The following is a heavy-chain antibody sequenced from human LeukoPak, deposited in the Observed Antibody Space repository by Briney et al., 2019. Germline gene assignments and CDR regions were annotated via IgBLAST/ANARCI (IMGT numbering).Heavy chain of an antibody. D-gene: IGHD5-12*01. V-gene: IGHV4-59*01. Sequence: SETLSLTCTVSGGSISSYYWSWIRQPPGKGLEWIGYIYYSGSTNYNPSLKSRVTISVDTSKNQFSLKLSSVTAADTAVCYCARDLGWLRAFDIWGQGTMVTVSS. J-gene: IGHJ3*02. CDR3: ARDLGWLRAFDI. CDR1: GGSISSYY. CDR2: IYYSGST.